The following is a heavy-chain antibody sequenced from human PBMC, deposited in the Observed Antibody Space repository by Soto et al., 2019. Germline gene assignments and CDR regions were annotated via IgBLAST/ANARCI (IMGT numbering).Heavy chain of an antibody. CDR1: GFTFSSYA. V-gene: IGHV3-30-3*01. D-gene: IGHD6-19*01. J-gene: IGHJ6*02. Sequence: GGSLRLSCAASGFTFSSYAMHWVRQAPGKGLEWVAVISYDGSNKYYADSVKGRFTISRDNSKNTLYLQMNSLRAEDTAVYYCAREFNYIAVAGTYYYYGMDVWGQGTTVTVSS. CDR2: ISYDGSNK. CDR3: AREFNYIAVAGTYYYYGMDV.